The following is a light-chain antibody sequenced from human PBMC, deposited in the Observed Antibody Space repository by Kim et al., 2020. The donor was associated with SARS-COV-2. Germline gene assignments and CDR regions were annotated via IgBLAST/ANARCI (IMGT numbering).Light chain of an antibody. Sequence: EIVMTQSPATLSVSPGERATLSCRASQSVGSNLAWYQQKPGQAPRLLVYGASTRATGTPARFSCSGSGSEFTLTISSLQSEDVAVYYCQQFYNWPPITFGQGTRLEIK. CDR2: GAS. CDR3: QQFYNWPPIT. V-gene: IGKV3-15*01. CDR1: QSVGSN. J-gene: IGKJ5*01.